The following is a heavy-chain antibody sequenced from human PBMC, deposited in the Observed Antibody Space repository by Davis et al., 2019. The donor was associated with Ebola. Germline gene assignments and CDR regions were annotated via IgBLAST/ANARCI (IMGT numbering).Heavy chain of an antibody. Sequence: GSLRLSCTVSGGSISSYYWSWIRQPPGKGLEWIGYIYYSGSTNYNPSLKSRVTISVDTSKNQFSLKLSSVTAADTAVYYCARTVLRFLEWPPNWFDPWGQGTLVTVSS. CDR1: GGSISSYY. CDR3: ARTVLRFLEWPPNWFDP. V-gene: IGHV4-59*01. D-gene: IGHD3-3*01. J-gene: IGHJ5*02. CDR2: IYYSGST.